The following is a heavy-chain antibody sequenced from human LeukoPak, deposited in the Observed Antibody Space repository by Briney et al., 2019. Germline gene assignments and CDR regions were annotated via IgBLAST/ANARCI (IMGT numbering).Heavy chain of an antibody. CDR3: ARYRGGSGYHFDY. J-gene: IGHJ4*02. V-gene: IGHV4-4*02. D-gene: IGHD5-12*01. CDR1: EFTFSTYA. Sequence: PGGSLRLSCAASEFTFSTYAMHWVRQSPGRGLEWIGEIYHSGSTNYNPSLKSRVTISLDKSKNQFSLKLTSVTAADTAVYYCARYRGGSGYHFDYWGQGTLVTVSS. CDR2: IYHSGST.